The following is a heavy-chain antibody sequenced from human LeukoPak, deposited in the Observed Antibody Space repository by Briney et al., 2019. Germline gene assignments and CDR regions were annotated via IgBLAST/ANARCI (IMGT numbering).Heavy chain of an antibody. V-gene: IGHV1-8*01. CDR1: GYTFTSYD. CDR3: ATLVVTDDAFDI. D-gene: IGHD3-22*01. Sequence: ASVKVSCKASGYTFTSYDINWVRQATGQGLEWMGWMNPNSGNTGYAQKFQGRVTMTEDTSTDTAYMELSSLRSEDTAVYYCATLVVTDDAFDIWGQGTMVTVSS. J-gene: IGHJ3*02. CDR2: MNPNSGNT.